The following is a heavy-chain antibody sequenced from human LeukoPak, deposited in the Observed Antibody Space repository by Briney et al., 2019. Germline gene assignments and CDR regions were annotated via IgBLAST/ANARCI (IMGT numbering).Heavy chain of an antibody. J-gene: IGHJ4*02. Sequence: PGGSLRLSCAASGLTFSTYGMHWVRQAPGKGLEWVAVIWYDGSNKYYADSVKGRFTISRDNSKNTLYLQMNSLRAEDTAVYYCARDKPPPYYYDSSGIFDYWGQGTLVTVSS. D-gene: IGHD3-22*01. CDR1: GLTFSTYG. CDR3: ARDKPPPYYYDSSGIFDY. CDR2: IWYDGSNK. V-gene: IGHV3-33*08.